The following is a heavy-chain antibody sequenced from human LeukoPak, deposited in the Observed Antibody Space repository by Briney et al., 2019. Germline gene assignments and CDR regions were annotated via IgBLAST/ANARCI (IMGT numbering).Heavy chain of an antibody. CDR1: GGSIGSGSYY. CDR2: IYTSGST. D-gene: IGHD5-18*01. V-gene: IGHV4-61*02. Sequence: SETLSLTCTVSGGSIGSGSYYWSWIRQPAGKGLEWIGRIYTSGSTNYNPSLKSRVTISVDTSKNQLSLKLSSVTAADTAVYYCARSRGYSYGAYWGQGTLVTVSS. CDR3: ARSRGYSYGAY. J-gene: IGHJ4*02.